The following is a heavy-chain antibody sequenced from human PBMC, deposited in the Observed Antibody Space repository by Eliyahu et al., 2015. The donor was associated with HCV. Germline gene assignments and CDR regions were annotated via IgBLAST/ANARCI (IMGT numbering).Heavy chain of an antibody. J-gene: IGHJ6*02. CDR3: TKDKVGATSNGMDV. V-gene: IGHV3-9*01. CDR2: ISWDTGSI. Sequence: EVQLVESGGGLVQPGRSLRLSCAASGFTFDDYAMHWVRQAPGKGLEWVSGISWDTGSIGYADSVKGRFTISRDNAKNSLYLQMNSLRLEDTALYYCTKDKVGATSNGMDVWGQGTTVTVSS. D-gene: IGHD1-26*01. CDR1: GFTFDDYA.